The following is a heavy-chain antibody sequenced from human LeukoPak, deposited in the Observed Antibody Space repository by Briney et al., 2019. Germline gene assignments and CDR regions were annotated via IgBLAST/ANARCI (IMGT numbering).Heavy chain of an antibody. V-gene: IGHV3-21*01. CDR3: ARDRWEMATIVFDY. CDR1: GFTFSDYS. CDR2: ISSRSNYI. J-gene: IGHJ4*02. D-gene: IGHD5-24*01. Sequence: GGSLRLSCAASGFTFSDYSMNWVRQAPGKGLEWVSSISSRSNYIYYADSIKGRFTISRDNAKNSLYLQMNSLRAEDTAVYYCARDRWEMATIVFDYWGQGTLVTVSS.